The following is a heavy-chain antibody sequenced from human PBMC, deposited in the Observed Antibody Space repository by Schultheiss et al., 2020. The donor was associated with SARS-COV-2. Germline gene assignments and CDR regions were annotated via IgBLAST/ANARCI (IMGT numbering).Heavy chain of an antibody. V-gene: IGHV4-59*01. CDR1: GGSIRTYS. CDR3: AGSAYSYGSFDY. D-gene: IGHD5-18*01. J-gene: IGHJ4*02. CDR2: IYYSGST. Sequence: SETLSLTCTVSGGSIRTYSWSWLRQPPGKGLEWIGNIYYSGSTNYNPSLKSRVTISIDTSKNQFSLKLTSVTAADTAMYYCAGSAYSYGSFDYWGQGTLVTVSS.